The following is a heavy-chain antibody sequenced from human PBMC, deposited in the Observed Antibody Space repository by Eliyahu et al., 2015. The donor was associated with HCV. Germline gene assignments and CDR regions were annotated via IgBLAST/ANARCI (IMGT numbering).Heavy chain of an antibody. CDR2: XKTNSKDDRGET. V-gene: IGHV3-15*05. CDR1: GFTFRDAY. CDR3: AAYGSFDH. Sequence: EVQLVESGGGLVKPGESRTLSCGVFGFTFRDAYMSWIRQAPGQGLEWVGRXKTNSKDDRGETIYAAPVRGRFTISRDDSKNMLFLHMNGLKPDDTAVYYCAAYGSFDHWGRGTLVTVSS. J-gene: IGHJ4*02. D-gene: IGHD3-10*01.